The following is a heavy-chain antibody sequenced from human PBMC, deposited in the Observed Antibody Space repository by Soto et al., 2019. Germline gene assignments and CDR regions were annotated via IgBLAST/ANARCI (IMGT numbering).Heavy chain of an antibody. J-gene: IGHJ4*02. CDR3: ARALSSGGSYYFDH. CDR1: GFSLDTWGVG. Sequence: QITLKESGPTLVRPTQTLTLTCTVSGFSLDTWGVGVGWIRQSPGRAPEWLGLIYWDDDKRYSPSLNNTLTITKDTSKNQVVLTLLNTDPVDTVTYYSARALSSGGSYYFDHGGQGTLVTVSS. D-gene: IGHD3-16*01. V-gene: IGHV2-5*02. CDR2: IYWDDDK.